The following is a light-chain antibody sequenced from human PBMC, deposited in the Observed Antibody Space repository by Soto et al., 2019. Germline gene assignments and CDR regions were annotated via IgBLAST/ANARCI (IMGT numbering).Light chain of an antibody. CDR2: AAS. Sequence: DIPMTQSPSSLSASVGDRVTITCRASQSVRWFLNWFQQKPGEAPKVLIYAASHLKSGVPSRFSGSGSGTDFTLTISGLQPEDFAIYYCLQNYSVPLTFGGGTKVE. CDR3: LQNYSVPLT. CDR1: QSVRWF. J-gene: IGKJ4*01. V-gene: IGKV1-39*01.